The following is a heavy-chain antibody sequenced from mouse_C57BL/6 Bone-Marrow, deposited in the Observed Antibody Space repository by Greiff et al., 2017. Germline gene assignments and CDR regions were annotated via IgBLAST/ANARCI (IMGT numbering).Heavy chain of an antibody. Sequence: EVQLQESGPVLVKPGASVKMSCKASGYTFTDYYMNWVKQSHGKSLEWIGVINPYNGGTSYNQKFKGKATLTVDKSSSTAYMELNSLTSEDSAVYYCARPAYYSNYPYWYFDVWGTGTTVTVSS. D-gene: IGHD2-5*01. CDR3: ARPAYYSNYPYWYFDV. V-gene: IGHV1-19*01. CDR2: INPYNGGT. J-gene: IGHJ1*03. CDR1: GYTFTDYY.